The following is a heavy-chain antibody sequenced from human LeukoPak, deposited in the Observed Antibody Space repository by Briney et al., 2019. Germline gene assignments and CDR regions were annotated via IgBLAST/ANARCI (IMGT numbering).Heavy chain of an antibody. V-gene: IGHV1-2*04. CDR2: INPNSGGT. J-gene: IGHJ4*02. CDR1: GYTFTGYY. D-gene: IGHD3-22*01. Sequence: GASVKVSCKASGYTFTGYYMHWVRQAPGQGLEWMGWINPNSGGTNYAQKFQGWVTMTRDTSISTAYMELSRLRSDDTVVYYCARGGDAGGYYDSSGYYPPVDYWGQGTLVTVSP. CDR3: ARGGDAGGYYDSSGYYPPVDY.